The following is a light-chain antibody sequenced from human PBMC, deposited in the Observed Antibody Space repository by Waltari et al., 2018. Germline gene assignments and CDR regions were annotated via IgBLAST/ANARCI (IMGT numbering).Light chain of an antibody. V-gene: IGLV1-40*01. CDR2: GNS. J-gene: IGLJ2*01. Sequence: QSVLTQPPSVSGAPGQRVPISSTGTSPNIGAGPDVHWYQQFPGTAPTLLIYGNSNRPSGVPDRFSGSKSDTSASLTITGLQAEDEADYFCHSFDSSLSTGVVFGGGTKVTVL. CDR1: SPNIGAGPD. CDR3: HSFDSSLSTGVV.